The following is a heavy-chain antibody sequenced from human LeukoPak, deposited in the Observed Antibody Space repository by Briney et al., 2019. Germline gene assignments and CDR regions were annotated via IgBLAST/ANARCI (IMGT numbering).Heavy chain of an antibody. Sequence: SETLSLTCTVSGGSLSGSSSDWGWIRQPPGKGLEWIGSIRYTGSPFYNPSLKSRVTLSADTSKNQFSLKLSSVTPADTAVYYWARHPLKPYVSDWFDPWGQGTLVTVSS. J-gene: IGHJ5*02. CDR1: GGSLSGSSSD. V-gene: IGHV4-39*01. CDR3: ARHPLKPYVSDWFDP. D-gene: IGHD3-10*02. CDR2: IRYTGSP.